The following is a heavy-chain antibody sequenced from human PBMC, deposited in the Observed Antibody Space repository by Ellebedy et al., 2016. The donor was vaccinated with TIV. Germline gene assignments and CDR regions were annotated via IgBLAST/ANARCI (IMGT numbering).Heavy chain of an antibody. V-gene: IGHV5-51*01. J-gene: IGHJ4*02. CDR2: IYPGDSDT. D-gene: IGHD2-8*01. CDR3: ASSVQCSNGACYPWFFDY. Sequence: GESLKISCQGSGYTFTKYWIAWVRQMPGKGLEWMGIIYPGDSDTRYSPSFQGQVTISADKSISTAYLQWSSLKASDTAMYYCASSVQCSNGACYPWFFDYWGQGTLVTVSS. CDR1: GYTFTKYW.